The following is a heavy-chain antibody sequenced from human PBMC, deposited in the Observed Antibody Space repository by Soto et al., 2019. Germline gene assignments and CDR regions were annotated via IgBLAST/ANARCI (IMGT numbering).Heavy chain of an antibody. Sequence: SETLSLTCAVYGGSFSGYYWSWIRQPPGKGLEWIGEINHSGSTNYNPSLKSRVTISVDASKNQFSLKLSSVTAADTAVYYCARGGQSRYSNYYYYYGMDVWGQGTTVTVSS. CDR2: INHSGST. J-gene: IGHJ6*02. CDR1: GGSFSGYY. CDR3: ARGGQSRYSNYYYYYGMDV. D-gene: IGHD4-4*01. V-gene: IGHV4-34*01.